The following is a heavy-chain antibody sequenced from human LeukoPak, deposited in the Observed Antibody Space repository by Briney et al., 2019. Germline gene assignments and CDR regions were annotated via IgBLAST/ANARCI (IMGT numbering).Heavy chain of an antibody. Sequence: PGGSLRLSCAASGFTFSNYGMHWVRQAPGKGLEWVAVIWYDGSNKNYADSVKGRFTISRDNSKNTLYLQMNSLRAEDTAVYYCARGVARVPGIAVAGYYFDSWGQGTLVTVSS. CDR1: GFTFSNYG. CDR3: ARGVARVPGIAVAGYYFDS. CDR2: IWYDGSNK. D-gene: IGHD6-19*01. V-gene: IGHV3-33*01. J-gene: IGHJ4*02.